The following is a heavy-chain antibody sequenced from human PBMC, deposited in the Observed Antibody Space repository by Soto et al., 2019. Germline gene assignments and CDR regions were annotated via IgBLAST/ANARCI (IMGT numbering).Heavy chain of an antibody. J-gene: IGHJ4*02. CDR2: IYYSGST. CDR3: ARANWSSGRNVDY. CDR1: GDSISSGDYY. V-gene: IGHV4-30-4*01. D-gene: IGHD1-20*01. Sequence: SETLSLTCTVSGDSISSGDYYWSWIRQPPGKGLEWIGYIYYSGSTYYNPSLKSRITISVDTSKNQFSLKLSSVTAADTAVYYCARANWSSGRNVDYWGQGTLVTVSS.